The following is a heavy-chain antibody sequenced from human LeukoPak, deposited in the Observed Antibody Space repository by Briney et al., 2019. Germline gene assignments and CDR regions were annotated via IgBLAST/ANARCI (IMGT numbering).Heavy chain of an antibody. J-gene: IGHJ4*02. D-gene: IGHD4-17*01. CDR2: IRKKAYGETK. CDR3: VRGMHDYGDANYYFDQ. CDR1: GFTFGDDG. Sequence: GGSLRLSCTAFGFTFGDDGWSWFRQAPGKGLEWICHIRKKAYGETKEYAASVRGRFTISRDDANSIAYLQMDSLKAEDTGLYYCVRGMHDYGDANYYFDQWGQGTPVTVSS. V-gene: IGHV3-49*03.